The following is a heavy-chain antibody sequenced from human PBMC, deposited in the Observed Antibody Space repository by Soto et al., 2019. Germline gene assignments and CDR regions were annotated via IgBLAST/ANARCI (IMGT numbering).Heavy chain of an antibody. CDR3: ATLGAARPFDY. CDR1: GGSISSSSYY. D-gene: IGHD6-6*01. V-gene: IGHV4-39*01. J-gene: IGHJ4*02. Sequence: SETVSLTCTVSGGSISSSSYYWGWIRQPPGKGLEWIGSIYYSGSTYYNPSLKSRVTISVDTSKNQFSLKLSSVTAADTAVYYCATLGAARPFDYWGQGTLVTVSS. CDR2: IYYSGST.